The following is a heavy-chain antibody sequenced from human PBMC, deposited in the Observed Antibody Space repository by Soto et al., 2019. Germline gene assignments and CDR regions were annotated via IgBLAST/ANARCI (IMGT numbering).Heavy chain of an antibody. CDR2: IIPIFGTA. J-gene: IGHJ4*02. V-gene: IGHV1-69*01. Sequence: QVQLVQSGAEVKKPGSSVKVSCKASGGTFSSYAISWVRQAPGQGLEWMGGIIPIFGTANYAQKFQGRVTISADESTSTAYREVSSLRSEDTAVYDCAREYTMIVGARGYFDYWGQGTLVTVS. D-gene: IGHD3-22*01. CDR1: GGTFSSYA. CDR3: AREYTMIVGARGYFDY.